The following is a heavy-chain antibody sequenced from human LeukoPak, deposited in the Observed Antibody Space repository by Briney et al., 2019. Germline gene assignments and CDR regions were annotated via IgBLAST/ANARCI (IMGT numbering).Heavy chain of an antibody. J-gene: IGHJ4*02. CDR1: GYTFTGHY. CDR3: ARVASPNYYDSSGYYWEFDY. V-gene: IGHV1-2*02. D-gene: IGHD3-22*01. CDR2: INPNSGGT. Sequence: ASVKVSCNASGYTFTGHYMHWVRQAPGQGLEWMGWINPNSGGTNYAQKFQGRVTMTRDTSISTAYMELSRLRSDDTAVYYCARVASPNYYDSSGYYWEFDYWGQGTLVTVSS.